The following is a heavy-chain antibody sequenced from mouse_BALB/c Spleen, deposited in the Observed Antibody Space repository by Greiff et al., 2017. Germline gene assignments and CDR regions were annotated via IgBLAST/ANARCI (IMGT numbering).Heavy chain of an antibody. Sequence: EVQLQESGGGLVQPGGSRKLSCAASGFTFSSFGMHWVRQAPEKGLEWVAYISSGSSTIYYADTVKGRFTISRDNPKNTLFLQMTSLRSEDTAMYYCARSTMITTVYAMDYWGQGTSVTVSS. CDR3: ARSTMITTVYAMDY. CDR2: ISSGSSTI. CDR1: GFTFSSFG. D-gene: IGHD2-4*01. J-gene: IGHJ4*01. V-gene: IGHV5-17*02.